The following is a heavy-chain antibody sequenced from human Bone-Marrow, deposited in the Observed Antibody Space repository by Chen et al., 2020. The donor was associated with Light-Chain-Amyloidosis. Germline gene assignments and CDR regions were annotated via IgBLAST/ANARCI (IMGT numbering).Heavy chain of an antibody. Sequence: EVQLVESGGGLLQRGGSLGRSCAASGFAFRSYAMSWVRQAAGKGLEWVSTISGSGGSRYYGDSVKGRLTISRDNSKNALFLQMNSLRAEDTAVYYCAKDISYDDILPGYPADAFDIWGQGTMVTVSS. CDR1: GFAFRSYA. V-gene: IGHV3-23*04. CDR3: AKDISYDDILPGYPADAFDI. CDR2: ISGSGGSR. D-gene: IGHD3-9*01. J-gene: IGHJ3*02.